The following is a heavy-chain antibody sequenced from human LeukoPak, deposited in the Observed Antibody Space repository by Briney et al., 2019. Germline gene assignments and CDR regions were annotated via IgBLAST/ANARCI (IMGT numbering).Heavy chain of an antibody. CDR3: ARNFRDGYNNSFDY. CDR2: ISYDGSKK. V-gene: IGHV3-30*01. D-gene: IGHD5-24*01. CDR1: GFTFSSYA. Sequence: GRALRLSCATSGFTFSSYAMHWVRQAPGKGLEWVTIISYDGSKKYYADYVKGRFTISRDNFKNTLYLQINSLRAEDTAVYYCARNFRDGYNNSFDYWGQGTLVTVSS. J-gene: IGHJ4*02.